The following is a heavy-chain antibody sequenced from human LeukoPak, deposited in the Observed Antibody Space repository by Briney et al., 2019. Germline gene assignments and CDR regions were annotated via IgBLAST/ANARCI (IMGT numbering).Heavy chain of an antibody. CDR3: AAQCNDDFCYKRDYMDV. CDR2: INPNSSGT. J-gene: IGHJ6*03. V-gene: IGHV1-2*02. CDR1: KNMFTGYF. D-gene: IGHD2-2*02. Sequence: ASVKVSCKTSKNMFTGYFMHWVRQAPGQGLEWIGWINPNSSGTLFARRFQGRVTMTRDTSIGATYMELSRLTSDDTALYYCAAQCNDDFCYKRDYMDVWGKGTMVIVSS.